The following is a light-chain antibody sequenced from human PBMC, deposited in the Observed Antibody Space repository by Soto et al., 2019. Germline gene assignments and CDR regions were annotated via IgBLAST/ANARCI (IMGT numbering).Light chain of an antibody. CDR3: QQYNNWPYT. Sequence: EIVMTQSPDTLSVSPGERATLSCRASQSVSSNLAWYQQKPGQAPRLLIFGASTRATGIPARFSGSGSGTEFTLTISSLQSEDFAVYHCQQYNNWPYTSGQGTTLEIK. CDR2: GAS. V-gene: IGKV3-15*01. CDR1: QSVSSN. J-gene: IGKJ2*01.